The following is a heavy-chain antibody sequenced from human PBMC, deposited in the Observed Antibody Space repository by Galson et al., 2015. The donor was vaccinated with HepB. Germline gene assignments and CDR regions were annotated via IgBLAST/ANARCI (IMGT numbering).Heavy chain of an antibody. Sequence: SLRLSCAASGFTVSSNSMSWVRQAPGKGLEWVSVIYSGGSTYYADSVKGRFTISRDNSKNTLYLQMNSLRAEDTAVYYCARDDVGDYKAFDIWGRGTMVTVSS. CDR2: IYSGGST. D-gene: IGHD4-17*01. CDR1: GFTVSSNS. V-gene: IGHV3-66*01. J-gene: IGHJ3*02. CDR3: ARDDVGDYKAFDI.